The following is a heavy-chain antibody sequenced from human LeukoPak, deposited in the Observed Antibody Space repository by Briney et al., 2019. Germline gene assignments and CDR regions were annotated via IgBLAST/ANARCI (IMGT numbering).Heavy chain of an antibody. CDR1: GGSISSGDYY. CDR3: AREVVGYYYYMDV. CDR2: IYYSGST. Sequence: SETLSLTCTVSGGSISSGDYYWSWIRQPPGKGLEWIGYIYYSGSTYYNPSLKSRVTISVDTSKSQFSLKLSSVTAADTAVYYCAREVVGYYYYMDVWGKGTTVTVSS. J-gene: IGHJ6*03. D-gene: IGHD3-10*01. V-gene: IGHV4-30-4*08.